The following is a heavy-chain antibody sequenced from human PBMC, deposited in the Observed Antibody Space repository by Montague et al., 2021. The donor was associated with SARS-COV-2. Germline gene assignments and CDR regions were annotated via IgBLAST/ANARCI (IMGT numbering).Heavy chain of an antibody. D-gene: IGHD3-9*01. CDR1: GFTFSNYA. J-gene: IGHJ3*02. CDR3: ARGGGYDILTGYLDDAFDI. Sequence: SLRLSCAASGFTFSNYAMHWVRQAPGKGLEYVSAISSNGGSTYYANSVKGRFTISRDNSKNTLYLQMGSLRAEDMAVYYCARGGGYDILTGYLDDAFDIWGQGTMVTVSS. V-gene: IGHV3-64*01. CDR2: ISSNGGST.